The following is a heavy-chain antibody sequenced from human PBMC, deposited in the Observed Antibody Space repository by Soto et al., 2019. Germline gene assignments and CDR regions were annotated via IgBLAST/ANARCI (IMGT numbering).Heavy chain of an antibody. CDR1: GFTFSSYW. Sequence: GESLRLSCAASGFTFSSYWMHWVRQAPGKGLVWVSLINSDGSSTSYADSVKGRFTISRDNAKNTLYLQMNSLRAEDTAVYYCARDRSVRYFDWLLSDPFDPWGQGTLVTVSS. D-gene: IGHD3-9*01. CDR2: INSDGSST. CDR3: ARDRSVRYFDWLLSDPFDP. V-gene: IGHV3-74*01. J-gene: IGHJ5*02.